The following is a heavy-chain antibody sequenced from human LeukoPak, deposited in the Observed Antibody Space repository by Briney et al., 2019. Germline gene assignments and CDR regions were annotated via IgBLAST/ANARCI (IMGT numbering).Heavy chain of an antibody. V-gene: IGHV4-39*07. CDR2: IYYSGST. J-gene: IGHJ5*02. CDR3: ARDKEDIVATLGTNWFDP. D-gene: IGHD5-12*01. CDR1: GVSISSTSYC. Sequence: SETLSLTCTVSGVSISSTSYCWGWIRQPPGKGLEWIVSIYYSGSTYYNPSLKSRVTISVDTSKNQFSLKLSSVTAADTAVYYCARDKEDIVATLGTNWFDPWGQGTLVTVSS.